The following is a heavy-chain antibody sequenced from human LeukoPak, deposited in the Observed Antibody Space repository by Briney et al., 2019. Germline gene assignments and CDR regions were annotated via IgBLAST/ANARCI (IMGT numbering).Heavy chain of an antibody. J-gene: IGHJ4*02. V-gene: IGHV4-59*08. D-gene: IGHD3-9*01. Sequence: SETLSLTCAVYGGSFSGYYWSWIRQPPGKGLEWIGYIYYSGSTNYNPSLKSRVTISVDTSKNQFSLKLSSVTAADTAVYYCARRSGLRYFDWLSTETYYFDYWGQGTLVTVSS. CDR3: ARRSGLRYFDWLSTETYYFDY. CDR1: GGSFSGYY. CDR2: IYYSGST.